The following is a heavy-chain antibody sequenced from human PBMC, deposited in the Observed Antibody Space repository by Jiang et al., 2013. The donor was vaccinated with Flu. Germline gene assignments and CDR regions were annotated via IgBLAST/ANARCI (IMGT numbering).Heavy chain of an antibody. Sequence: QLVESGGGVVQPGRSLRLSCAASGFTFSSYAMHWVRQAPGKGLEWVAVISYDGSNKYYADSVKGRFTISRDNSKNTLYLQMNSLRAEDTAVYYCAKGRGLVPDYWGQGTLVTVSS. CDR3: AKGRGLVPDY. D-gene: IGHD6-19*01. CDR2: ISYDGSNK. J-gene: IGHJ4*02. CDR1: GFTFSSYA. V-gene: IGHV3-30-3*01.